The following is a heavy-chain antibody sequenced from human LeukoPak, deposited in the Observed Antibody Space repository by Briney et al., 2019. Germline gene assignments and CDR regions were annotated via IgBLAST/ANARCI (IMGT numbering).Heavy chain of an antibody. J-gene: IGHJ4*02. V-gene: IGHV1-69*13. D-gene: IGHD3-9*01. CDR2: IIPIFGTA. CDR1: GYTFTSYG. Sequence: SVKVSCKASGYTFTSYGISWVRQAPGQGLEWMGGIIPIFGTANYAQKFQGRVTITADESTSTAYMELSSLRSEDTAVYYCARAHDLRYFDWLYGDYFDYWGQGTLVTVSS. CDR3: ARAHDLRYFDWLYGDYFDY.